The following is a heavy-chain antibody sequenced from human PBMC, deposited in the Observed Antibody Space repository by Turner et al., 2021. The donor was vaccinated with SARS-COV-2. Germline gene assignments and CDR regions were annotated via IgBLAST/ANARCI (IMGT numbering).Heavy chain of an antibody. CDR1: GGSINHSPYY. CDR2: IYYSGST. D-gene: IGHD6-13*01. V-gene: IGHV4-39*01. CDR3: ASRRGGSAAYNP. Sequence: QLQLQESGPGLVKPSETLSVPCTVPGGSINHSPYYWGWIRQPPGKGLEWTGNIYYSGSTYYNPALKSRIIISIDTSKNQFSLQVTSVTAADTAIYYCASRRGGSAAYNPWGQGTLGTVSS. J-gene: IGHJ5*02.